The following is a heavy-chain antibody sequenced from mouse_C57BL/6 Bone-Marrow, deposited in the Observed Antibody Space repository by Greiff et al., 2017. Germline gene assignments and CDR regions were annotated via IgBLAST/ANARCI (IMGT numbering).Heavy chain of an antibody. V-gene: IGHV1-7*01. CDR3: ARYYDYDGNYAMDD. J-gene: IGHJ4*01. Sequence: QVQLKESGAELAKPGASVKLSCKASGYTFTSYWMHWVNQRPGQGLEWIGYINPSSGYTKYNQKFKDKATLNADKSSSTAYMQLSSLTYEDSAVYDCARYYDYDGNYAMDDWGQGTSVTVSS. CDR1: GYTFTSYW. CDR2: INPSSGYT. D-gene: IGHD2-4*01.